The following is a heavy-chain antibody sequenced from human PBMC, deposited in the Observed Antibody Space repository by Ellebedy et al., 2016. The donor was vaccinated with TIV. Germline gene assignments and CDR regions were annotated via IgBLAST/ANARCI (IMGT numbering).Heavy chain of an antibody. V-gene: IGHV4-39*07. J-gene: IGHJ3*02. D-gene: IGHD5-24*01. CDR3: ARDVGMATIPDAFDI. Sequence: MPSETLSLTCTVSGGSISSSSYDWGWIRQPPGKGLEWIGSFYYSWSTYYNPSLKSRVTISVDTSKNQFSLRLSSVTAADTAVYYCARDVGMATIPDAFDIWGQGTMVTVSS. CDR2: FYYSWST. CDR1: GGSISSSSYD.